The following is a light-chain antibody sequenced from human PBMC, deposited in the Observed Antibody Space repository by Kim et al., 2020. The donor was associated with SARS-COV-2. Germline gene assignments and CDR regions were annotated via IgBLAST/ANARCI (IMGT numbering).Light chain of an antibody. Sequence: PGQSITISCTGTSSDVGGYNCVSWYQQHPGKAPKLMIYDVTQRPSGVSNRFSGSKSGNTASLTISGLQVEDEADYYCSSYTSGNRVFGGGTQLTVL. CDR1: SSDVGGYNC. CDR3: SSYTSGNRV. V-gene: IGLV2-14*03. J-gene: IGLJ3*02. CDR2: DVT.